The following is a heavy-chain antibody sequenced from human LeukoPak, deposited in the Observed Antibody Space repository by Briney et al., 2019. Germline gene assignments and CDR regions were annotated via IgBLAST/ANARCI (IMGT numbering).Heavy chain of an antibody. D-gene: IGHD3-10*02. CDR1: GFTFDNYA. J-gene: IGHJ3*02. Sequence: PGGSLSLSCAASGFTFDNYAMTWVRQAPGKGLEWVAVISYDGSNKYYADSVKGRFTISRDNSKNTLYLQMNSLRAEDTAVYYCAKNYLPDDAFDIWGQGTMVTVSS. V-gene: IGHV3-30*18. CDR2: ISYDGSNK. CDR3: AKNYLPDDAFDI.